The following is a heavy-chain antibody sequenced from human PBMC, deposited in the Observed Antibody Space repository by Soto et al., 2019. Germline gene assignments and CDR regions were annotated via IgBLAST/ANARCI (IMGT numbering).Heavy chain of an antibody. V-gene: IGHV3-23*01. CDR2: IYGNGAGI. D-gene: IGHD2-21*02. CDR1: GFTFSSYA. CDR3: AKDVISGDGFWLMDH. Sequence: GGSLRLSCAASGFTFSSYAMTWVRQAPGKGLESVSGIYGNGAGIQHADSVRGRFTISRDNSKNTLYLQMNSPRAEDTAVYYCAKDVISGDGFWLMDHWGQGTLVTVSS. J-gene: IGHJ4*02.